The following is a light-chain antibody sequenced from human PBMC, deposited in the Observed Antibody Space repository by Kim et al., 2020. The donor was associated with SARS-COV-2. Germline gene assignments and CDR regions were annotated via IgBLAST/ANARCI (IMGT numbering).Light chain of an antibody. CDR2: WIN. CDR3: AAWDDSLSGRV. CDR1: SSHVGSNY. Sequence: TISCSGSSSHVGSNYVYWYQQLPGTAPKLLIYWINQRPSGVPDRFSGSKSGTSASLAISGLRSEDEADYYCAAWDDSLSGRVFGGGTKLTVL. J-gene: IGLJ3*02. V-gene: IGLV1-47*01.